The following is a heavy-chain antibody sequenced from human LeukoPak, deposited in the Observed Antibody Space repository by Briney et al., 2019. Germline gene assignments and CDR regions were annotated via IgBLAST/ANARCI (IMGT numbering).Heavy chain of an antibody. Sequence: AGGSLRLSCATSGFSYNNDWMDWVRQAPGKGLEWVANINQDGSEKNCLDSVKGRFTISRDNAQNSLYLQMNGLRVEDTAGYYCTRRLDEWGQGTLVTVSS. CDR1: GFSYNNDW. J-gene: IGHJ4*02. D-gene: IGHD3-16*01. V-gene: IGHV3-7*01. CDR3: TRRLDE. CDR2: INQDGSEK.